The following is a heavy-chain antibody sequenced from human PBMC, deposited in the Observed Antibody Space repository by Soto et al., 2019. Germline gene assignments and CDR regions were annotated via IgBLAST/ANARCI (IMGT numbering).Heavy chain of an antibody. CDR2: INPSRGGT. CDR3: TRSIITTAGTDAFDL. J-gene: IGHJ3*01. V-gene: IGHV1-46*03. CDR1: AYTFTSYY. Sequence: QVQLVQSGAEVKKPGASVRVSCKASAYTFTSYYVHWVRQDPGQGPEWMGMINPSRGGTDYAQKFQGTVTMTRDTSTTTVYMELSSLRSEDTAIYYCTRSIITTAGTDAFDLWGQGTLVTVSS. D-gene: IGHD6-13*01.